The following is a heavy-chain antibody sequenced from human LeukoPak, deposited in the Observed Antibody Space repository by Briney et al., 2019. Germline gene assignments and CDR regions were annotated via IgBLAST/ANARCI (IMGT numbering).Heavy chain of an antibody. J-gene: IGHJ6*03. CDR1: GGSISSSNW. Sequence: PSETLSLTCAVSGGSISSSNWWSRVRQPPGKGLEWIGEIYHGGSTNYNPSLKSRVTISVDKSKNQFSLKLSSVTAADTAAYYCARLGYCSGGSCYYYYYMDVWGKGTTVTVSS. CDR2: IYHGGST. V-gene: IGHV4-4*02. D-gene: IGHD2-15*01. CDR3: ARLGYCSGGSCYYYYYMDV.